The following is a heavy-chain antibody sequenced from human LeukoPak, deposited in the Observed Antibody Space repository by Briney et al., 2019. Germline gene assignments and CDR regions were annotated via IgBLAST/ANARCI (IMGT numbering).Heavy chain of an antibody. CDR1: GYTFTGSD. V-gene: IGHV1-2*02. D-gene: IGHD3-10*01. Sequence: ASVKLSCKASGYTFTGSDMHWVRQAPGHGLEWIGWINPISGGTNYAQKFQGRVTMTTDTSTSTAYMGLSRLRSDDPAVYYCAREALPHYCSMPRYYYMDVWGKGTTVTISS. CDR3: AREALPHYCSMPRYYYMDV. J-gene: IGHJ6*03. CDR2: INPISGGT.